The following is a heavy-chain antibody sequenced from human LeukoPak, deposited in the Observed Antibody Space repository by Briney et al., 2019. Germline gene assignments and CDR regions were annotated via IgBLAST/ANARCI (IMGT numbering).Heavy chain of an antibody. V-gene: IGHV4-39*02. J-gene: IGHJ4*02. CDR1: GGSISSSSHH. D-gene: IGHD6-6*01. CDR2: IYYSGNT. Sequence: SETLSLTCTVSGGSISSSSHHWSWVRQPPGKGLEWIGSIYYSGNTYYNPSLKSRVTISVDTSKNQFSLKLTSVTAADTAVYYCTREYSSSSDYWGQGTLVAVSS. CDR3: TREYSSSSDY.